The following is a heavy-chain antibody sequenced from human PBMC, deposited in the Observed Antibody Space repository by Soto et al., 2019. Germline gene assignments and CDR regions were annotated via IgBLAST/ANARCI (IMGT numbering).Heavy chain of an antibody. V-gene: IGHV4-59*01. CDR1: GGSISRYY. Sequence: PSETLSLTCTVSGGSISRYYWSWIRQPPGKGLEWIGYLYNTGSTIYNPSLESRVTISVDTSKNQFSLKLNPVTAADTAVYYCARDLWGYCGTDCYPLDVWGPGTTVT. CDR2: LYNTGST. D-gene: IGHD2-21*02. CDR3: ARDLWGYCGTDCYPLDV. J-gene: IGHJ6*02.